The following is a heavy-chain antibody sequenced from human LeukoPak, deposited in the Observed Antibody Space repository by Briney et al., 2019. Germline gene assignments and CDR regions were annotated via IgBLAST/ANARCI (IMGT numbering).Heavy chain of an antibody. D-gene: IGHD1-1*01. V-gene: IGHV1-8*01. Sequence: ASVKVSCKASGYTFTSYDINWVRQATGQGLEWMGWMNPNSGNTGYAQKFQGRVTMTRNTSISTAYMELSSLRSEDTAVYYCATLAGRKTGTDPTHYYYYMDVWAKGPRSPSP. CDR2: MNPNSGNT. J-gene: IGHJ6*03. CDR3: ATLAGRKTGTDPTHYYYYMDV. CDR1: GYTFTSYD.